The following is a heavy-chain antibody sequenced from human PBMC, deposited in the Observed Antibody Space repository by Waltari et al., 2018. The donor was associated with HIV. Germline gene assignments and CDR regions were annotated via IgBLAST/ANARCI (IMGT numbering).Heavy chain of an antibody. D-gene: IGHD2-2*01. CDR1: GGSTSSSNW. J-gene: IGHJ4*02. CDR2: IYHSGST. V-gene: IGHV4-4*02. CDR3: ARVPVSGAAAAKIDY. Sequence: QVQLQESGPGLVKPSGALSLTCAVSGGSTSSSNWWSWVRQPPGKGLEWIGEIYHSGSTNYNPSLKSRVTISVDKSKNQFSLKLSSVTAADTAVYYCARVPVSGAAAAKIDYWGQGTLVTVSS.